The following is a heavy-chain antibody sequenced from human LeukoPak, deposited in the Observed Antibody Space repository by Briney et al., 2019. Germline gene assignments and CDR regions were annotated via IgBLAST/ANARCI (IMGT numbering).Heavy chain of an antibody. V-gene: IGHV4-38-2*01. Sequence: PLETLSLTCAVSGYSISSGYYWGWIRQPPGKGLEWIGSIYHSGSTYYNPSLKSRVTISVDTSKNQFSLKLSSVTAAYTAVYYCARCSYCSCSSWACGFDPWGQGTLVTVSS. CDR1: GYSISSGYY. CDR3: ARCSYCSCSSWACGFDP. J-gene: IGHJ5*02. D-gene: IGHD2-2*01. CDR2: IYHSGST.